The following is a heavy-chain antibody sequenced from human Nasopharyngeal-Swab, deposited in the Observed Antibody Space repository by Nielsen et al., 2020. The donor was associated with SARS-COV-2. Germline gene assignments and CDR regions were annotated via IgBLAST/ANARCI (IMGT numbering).Heavy chain of an antibody. CDR3: AKDKIAAAGTAAFER. D-gene: IGHD6-13*01. CDR1: GFTFSSYA. CDR2: ISGSGGST. V-gene: IGHV3-23*01. Sequence: GASLKISCAASGFTFSSYAMSWVRQAPGKGLEWVSAISGSGGSTYYADSVKGRFTISRDNSKNTLYLQMNSLRAEDTAVYYCAKDKIAAAGTAAFERGGKGKRGNVSS. J-gene: IGHJ3*02.